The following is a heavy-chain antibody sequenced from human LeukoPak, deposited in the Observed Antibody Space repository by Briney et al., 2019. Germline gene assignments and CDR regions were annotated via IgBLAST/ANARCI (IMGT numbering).Heavy chain of an antibody. CDR3: ARDVGVRGVIYWYFDL. J-gene: IGHJ2*01. D-gene: IGHD3-10*01. Sequence: GRSLRPSCAASGFTFSSYAMHWVRQAPGKGLEWVAVISYDGSNKYYADSVKGRFTISRDNSKNTLYLQMNSLRAEDTAVYYCARDVGVRGVIYWYFDLWGRGTLVTVSS. CDR1: GFTFSSYA. CDR2: ISYDGSNK. V-gene: IGHV3-30-3*01.